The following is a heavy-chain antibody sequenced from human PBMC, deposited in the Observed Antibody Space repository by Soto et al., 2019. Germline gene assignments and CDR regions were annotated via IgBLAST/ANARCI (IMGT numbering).Heavy chain of an antibody. Sequence: QVQLQESGPGLVKPSQTLSLTCSVSGGSISSGDYYWTWIRQPPGKGLEWIGYIFFSESTYYNPSLKSRITISVDTSKNQFSLKLSSVTAADTAVYYCARDRAWDYGMDVWGQGTTVTVSS. D-gene: IGHD7-27*01. CDR1: GGSISSGDYY. V-gene: IGHV4-30-4*01. CDR2: IFFSEST. CDR3: ARDRAWDYGMDV. J-gene: IGHJ6*02.